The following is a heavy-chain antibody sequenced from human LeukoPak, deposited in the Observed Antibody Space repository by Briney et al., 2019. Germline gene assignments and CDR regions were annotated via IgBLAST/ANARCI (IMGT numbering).Heavy chain of an antibody. J-gene: IGHJ6*03. CDR3: ARPTGTDYYMDV. CDR2: IYYSGST. D-gene: IGHD1-1*01. V-gene: IGHV4-39*01. Sequence: SETLSLTCTVSGGSISSSSYYWGWIRQPPGKGLEWIGSIYYSGSTYYNPSLKSRVTISVDTSKNQFSLKLSSVTATDTAVYYCARPTGTDYYMDVWGKGTTVTVSS. CDR1: GGSISSSSYY.